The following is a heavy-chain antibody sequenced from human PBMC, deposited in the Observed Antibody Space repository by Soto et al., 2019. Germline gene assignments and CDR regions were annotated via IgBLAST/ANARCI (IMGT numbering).Heavy chain of an antibody. CDR1: GYSFTSYW. CDR2: IYPGDSDT. Sequence: ESLKISCKGSGYSFTSYWIGWVRQMPGKGLEWMGIIYPGDSDTRYSPSFQGQVTISADKSISTAYLQWSSLKASDTAMYYCARGYCSGGSCFGNYYYGMDVWGQGTTVTVSS. J-gene: IGHJ6*02. V-gene: IGHV5-51*01. CDR3: ARGYCSGGSCFGNYYYGMDV. D-gene: IGHD2-15*01.